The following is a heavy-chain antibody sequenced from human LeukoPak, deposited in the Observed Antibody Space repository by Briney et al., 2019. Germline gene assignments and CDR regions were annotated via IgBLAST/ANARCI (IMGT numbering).Heavy chain of an antibody. V-gene: IGHV4-61*02. CDR3: ARVVWGSGYAFDI. CDR2: IYTSGST. Sequence: PSQTLSLTCTVSGGSISSGSYYWSWIRQPAGKGLEWIGRIYTSGSTNYNPSLKSRVTISVDTSKNQFSLKLSSVTAADTAVYYCARVVWGSGYAFDIWGQGTMVTVSS. CDR1: GGSISSGSYY. D-gene: IGHD3-10*01. J-gene: IGHJ3*02.